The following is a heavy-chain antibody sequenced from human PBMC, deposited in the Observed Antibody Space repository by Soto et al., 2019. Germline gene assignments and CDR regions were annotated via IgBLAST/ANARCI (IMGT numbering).Heavy chain of an antibody. J-gene: IGHJ4*02. CDR3: AHIMLAYGDPGFDY. CDR1: GFSLSTSGVG. Sequence: QITLKESGPTLVKPTQTLTLTCTFSGFSLSTSGVGVGWIRQPPGKALEWLALIYWNDDKRYSPSLKSRLTITKDTSKHQVVLTMTNMDPVDTATYYCAHIMLAYGDPGFDYWGQGTLVTVSS. D-gene: IGHD4-17*01. CDR2: IYWNDDK. V-gene: IGHV2-5*01.